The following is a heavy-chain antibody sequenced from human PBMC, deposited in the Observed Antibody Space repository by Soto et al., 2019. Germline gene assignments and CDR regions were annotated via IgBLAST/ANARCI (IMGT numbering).Heavy chain of an antibody. CDR3: ARVLRTTVTGGPLFDY. D-gene: IGHD4-17*01. Sequence: SETLSLTCAVSGGSISSGGYSWSWIRRPPGKGLEWIGYIYHSGSTYYNPSLKSRVTISVDRSKNQFSLKLSSVTAADTAVYYCARVLRTTVTGGPLFDYWGQGTLVTVSS. CDR2: IYHSGST. V-gene: IGHV4-30-2*01. J-gene: IGHJ4*02. CDR1: GGSISSGGYS.